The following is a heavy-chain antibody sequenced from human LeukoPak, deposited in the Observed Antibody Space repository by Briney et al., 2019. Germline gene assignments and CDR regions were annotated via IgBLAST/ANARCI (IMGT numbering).Heavy chain of an antibody. Sequence: ASVKVSCKASGYTFTKYAMHWVRQAPGQRLEWMGWINPDNGNTKYSKEFQGRVTITRDTSASTAYMELSSLRSEDTAIYYCARDNSVGDNAWWFDPWGQGTLVTVSS. CDR2: INPDNGNT. D-gene: IGHD1-26*01. V-gene: IGHV1-3*03. CDR1: GYTFTKYA. CDR3: ARDNSVGDNAWWFDP. J-gene: IGHJ5*02.